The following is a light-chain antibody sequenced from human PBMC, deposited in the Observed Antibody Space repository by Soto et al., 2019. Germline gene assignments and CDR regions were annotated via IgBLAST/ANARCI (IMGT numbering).Light chain of an antibody. CDR1: QSVLHSSNKNNY. V-gene: IGKV4-1*01. CDR3: QQYYISPYT. Sequence: DIVMTQSPDSLAVSLGERATINCKSSQSVLHSSNKNNYLAWYQQKPGQSPKLLIYWASTRESGVPDRFSGSGSGTDFTLTITSLQAEDVAVYYCQQYYISPYTFGQGTKLEIK. J-gene: IGKJ2*01. CDR2: WAS.